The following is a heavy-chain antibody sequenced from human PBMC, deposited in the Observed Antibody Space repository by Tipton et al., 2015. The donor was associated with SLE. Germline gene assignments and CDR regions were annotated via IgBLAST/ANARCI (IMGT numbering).Heavy chain of an antibody. CDR3: ARVERDYGGRGDAFDI. CDR1: GFTFSVYE. Sequence: GSLRLSCAASGFTFSVYEMNWVRQAPGQGLEWVSYISTSGSTIHYADSVKGRFTISRDNAKDSLYLQMNSLRAEDTAVYYCARVERDYGGRGDAFDIWGQGTMVAVSS. J-gene: IGHJ3*02. D-gene: IGHD4-23*01. V-gene: IGHV3-48*03. CDR2: ISTSGSTI.